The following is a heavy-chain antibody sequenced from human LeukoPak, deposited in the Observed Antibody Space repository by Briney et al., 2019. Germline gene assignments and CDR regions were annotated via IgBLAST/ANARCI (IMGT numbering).Heavy chain of an antibody. J-gene: IGHJ6*03. CDR3: ARGHYDFWSGYRFDYYMDV. CDR2: MNPNSGNT. V-gene: IGHV1-8*01. Sequence: ASVKVSCKASGYTFTSYHINWVRQATGQGLEWMGWMNPNSGNTGYAQKFQGRVTMTRNTSISTAYMELSSLRSEDTAVYYCARGHYDFWSGYRFDYYMDVWGKGTTVTVSS. D-gene: IGHD3-3*01. CDR1: GYTFTSYH.